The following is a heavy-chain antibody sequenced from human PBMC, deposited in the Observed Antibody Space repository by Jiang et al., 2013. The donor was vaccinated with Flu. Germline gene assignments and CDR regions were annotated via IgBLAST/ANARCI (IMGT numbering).Heavy chain of an antibody. Sequence: GPGLVKPSETLSLTCNVSGGSIISYYWSWIRQPPGKGLEWIGYMYYSGSPKYNPSLESRVSISVDTSKNQLFLKLSSVTAADTAVYYCVRAPYYDRFDHWGQGTLVTVSS. D-gene: IGHD3-3*01. J-gene: IGHJ4*02. V-gene: IGHV4-59*01. CDR2: MYYSGSP. CDR1: GGSIISYY. CDR3: VRAPYYDRFDH.